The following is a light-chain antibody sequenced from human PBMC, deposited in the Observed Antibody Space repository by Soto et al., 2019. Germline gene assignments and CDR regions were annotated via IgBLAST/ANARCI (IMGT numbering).Light chain of an antibody. V-gene: IGKV1-39*01. CDR3: LQTYSTPGT. Sequence: DIQMTQSPSSLSASVGDRVTITCRASQSISGYLNWYQQKPGRAPNLLIYTAFSLRSGVPSRFSGSASGTDFTLTISSLQPEDFATYYCLQTYSTPGTFGQGTRLEIK. J-gene: IGKJ2*02. CDR2: TAF. CDR1: QSISGY.